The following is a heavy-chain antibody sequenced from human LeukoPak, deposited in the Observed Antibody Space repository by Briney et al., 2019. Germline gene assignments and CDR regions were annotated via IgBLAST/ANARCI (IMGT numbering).Heavy chain of an antibody. V-gene: IGHV3-73*01. D-gene: IGHD6-13*01. Sequence: GGSLRLSCAASGFTFSGSAMHWVRQASGKGLEWVGRIRSKANSYATAYAASVKGRFTISRDDSKNTAYLQMNSLKTEDTAVYYCTRLDGSSWYYYYYGMDVWGQGTTVTVSS. J-gene: IGHJ6*02. CDR3: TRLDGSSWYYYYYGMDV. CDR2: IRSKANSYAT. CDR1: GFTFSGSA.